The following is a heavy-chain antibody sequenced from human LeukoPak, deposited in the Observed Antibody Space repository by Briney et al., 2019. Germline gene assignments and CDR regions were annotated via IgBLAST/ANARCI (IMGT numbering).Heavy chain of an antibody. D-gene: IGHD5-24*01. J-gene: IGHJ4*02. CDR1: GFTFDDYA. V-gene: IGHV3-9*03. CDR3: AKGGEMATIGGYFDY. Sequence: GGSLRLSCAASGFTFDDYAMHWVRQAPGKGLEWVSGISWNSGSIGYADSVKGRFTISRDNAKNSLYLQMNSLRAEDMAWYYCAKGGEMATIGGYFDYWGQGTLVTVSS. CDR2: ISWNSGSI.